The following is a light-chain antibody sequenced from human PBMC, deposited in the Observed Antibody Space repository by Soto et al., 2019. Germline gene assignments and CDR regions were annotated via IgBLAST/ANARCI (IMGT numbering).Light chain of an antibody. Sequence: QSALTQPASVSGSPGQSITISCTGTSSDVGAYNYVSWYQHHPGKAPKLIIYDVSDRPSGVSYRFSASKSGNTASLTISGLQAEDEADYYCSSYTSSNTEVFGTGTKVTVL. V-gene: IGLV2-14*03. J-gene: IGLJ1*01. CDR2: DVS. CDR3: SSYTSSNTEV. CDR1: SSDVGAYNY.